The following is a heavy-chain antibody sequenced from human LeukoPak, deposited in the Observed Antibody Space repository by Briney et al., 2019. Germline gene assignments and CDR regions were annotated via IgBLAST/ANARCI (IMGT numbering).Heavy chain of an antibody. V-gene: IGHV4-59*01. CDR1: GGSISSYY. D-gene: IGHD2-21*01. J-gene: IGHJ3*02. CDR2: IYYSGST. CDR3: AAGDGDRDFDI. Sequence: SETLSLTCTVSGGSISSYYWSWIRQPPGKGLEWIGYIYYSGSTNYNPSLKSRVAISVDTSKNQFSLKLSSVTAADTAVYYCAAGDGDRDFDIWGQGTMVTVSS.